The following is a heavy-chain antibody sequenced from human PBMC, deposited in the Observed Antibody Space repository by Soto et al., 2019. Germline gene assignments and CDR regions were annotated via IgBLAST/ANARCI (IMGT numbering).Heavy chain of an antibody. Sequence: QVQLVESGGGVVQPGRCLRFSCTASGLSFSTYAMHWVRQAPGQGPESVAVISYDGSNRYYADSVRGRFTISRDNSKYTLFLQMSSLRPEDTSTYYCVSRGGSGYDHWGQGTLVTVSS. J-gene: IGHJ4*02. V-gene: IGHV3-30*15. CDR2: ISYDGSNR. CDR3: VSRGGSGYDH. D-gene: IGHD2-15*01. CDR1: GLSFSTYA.